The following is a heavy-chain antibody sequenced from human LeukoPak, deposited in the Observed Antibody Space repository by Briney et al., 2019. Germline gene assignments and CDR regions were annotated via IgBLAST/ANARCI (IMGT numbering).Heavy chain of an antibody. V-gene: IGHV3-7*01. CDR1: GFTFSNYW. D-gene: IGHD3-10*01. J-gene: IGHJ4*02. CDR3: ARDLMFRGVYFDY. CDR2: IKEDGREE. Sequence: AGSLTLSCVGYGFTFSNYWMMWVRQAPGRGLEWVANIKEDGREEYYVDSVRGRFTISRDNAKNSLYLQMNSLRGEDTAIYYCARDLMFRGVYFDYWGQGISVTVSS.